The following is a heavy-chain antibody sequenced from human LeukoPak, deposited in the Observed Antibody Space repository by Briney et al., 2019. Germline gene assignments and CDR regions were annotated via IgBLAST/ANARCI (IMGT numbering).Heavy chain of an antibody. V-gene: IGHV1-46*01. J-gene: IGHJ4*02. CDR1: GYTFTSYY. CDR2: INPSGGST. D-gene: IGHD2-21*02. CDR3: ARNAYCGGDCYTQFYFDY. Sequence: ASVKVSCKASGYTFTSYYMHWVRQARGQGLEGMGIINPSGGSTSYAQKFQGRVTMTRDTSTSTVYMELSSLRSEDTAVYYCARNAYCGGDCYTQFYFDYWGQGTLVTVSS.